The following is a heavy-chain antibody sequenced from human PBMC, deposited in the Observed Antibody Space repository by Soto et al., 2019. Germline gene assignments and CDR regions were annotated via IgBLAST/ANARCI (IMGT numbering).Heavy chain of an antibody. CDR1: GFTFSSYA. CDR2: ISYDGSNK. CDR3: ARDGGGDYYYYGMDV. D-gene: IGHD3-10*01. V-gene: IGHV3-30-3*01. Sequence: QVQLVESGGGVVQPGRSLRLSCAASGFTFSSYAMHWVRQAPGKGLEWVAVISYDGSNKYYADSVKGRFTISRDNSQNPLYLQMNRLRAEDTAVYYCARDGGGDYYYYGMDVWGQGTTVTVSS. J-gene: IGHJ6*02.